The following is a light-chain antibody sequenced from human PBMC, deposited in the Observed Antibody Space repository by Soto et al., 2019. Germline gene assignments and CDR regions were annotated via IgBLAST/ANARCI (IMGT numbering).Light chain of an antibody. CDR3: GADPGRGSKFAVV. CDR2: VGTGGIVG. CDR1: SGYSNYK. V-gene: IGLV9-49*01. J-gene: IGLJ2*01. Sequence: QPVLTQPPSASASLGASVTLTCTLSSGYSNYKVDWYQQRPGKGPRFVMRVGTGGIVGSKGDGIPDRFSVLGSGLNRYLTIKNIQEEDESDYHCGADPGRGSKFAVVFGGGTKLTVL.